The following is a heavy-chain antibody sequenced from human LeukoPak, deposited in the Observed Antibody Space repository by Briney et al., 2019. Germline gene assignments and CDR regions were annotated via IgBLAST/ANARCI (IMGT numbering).Heavy chain of an antibody. D-gene: IGHD6-13*01. CDR3: ARDLDSSSWSICYFDY. Sequence: ASVKVSCKASGYTFTSYYIHWVRQAPGPGLEWMGIINPSGGSTSYAQRFQGRVTMTRDTSTSTIYMELNSLRSEDTAVYYCARDLDSSSWSICYFDYWGQGTLVTVFS. CDR1: GYTFTSYY. CDR2: INPSGGST. J-gene: IGHJ4*02. V-gene: IGHV1-46*01.